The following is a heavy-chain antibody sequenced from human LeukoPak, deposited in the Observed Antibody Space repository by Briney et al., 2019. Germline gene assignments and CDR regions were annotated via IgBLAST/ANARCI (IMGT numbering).Heavy chain of an antibody. D-gene: IGHD3-16*01. CDR3: ANGGVTSLDY. V-gene: IGHV3-21*01. CDR1: TFTFSSYN. CDR2: ISSSGTYI. J-gene: IGHJ4*02. Sequence: GGSLRLSCAASTFTFSSYNMNWVRQAPGKGLEWVSSISSSGTYIYYRDSVKGRFTISRDISNNTLYLQMNSLRAEDTAVYYCANGGVTSLDYWGQGTLVTVSS.